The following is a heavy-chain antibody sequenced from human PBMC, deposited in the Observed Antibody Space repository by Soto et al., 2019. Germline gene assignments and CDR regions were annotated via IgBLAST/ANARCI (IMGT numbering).Heavy chain of an antibody. CDR1: GGSISSYY. J-gene: IGHJ4*02. D-gene: IGHD2-2*01. Sequence: SETLSLTCTVSGGSISSYYWSWIRQPPGKGLEWIGYTYYSGSTNYNPSLKSRVTISVDTSKNQFSLKLSSVTAADTAVYYCASGGRYCSSTSCYGDDYWGQGTLVTVS. CDR3: ASGGRYCSSTSCYGDDY. V-gene: IGHV4-59*08. CDR2: TYYSGST.